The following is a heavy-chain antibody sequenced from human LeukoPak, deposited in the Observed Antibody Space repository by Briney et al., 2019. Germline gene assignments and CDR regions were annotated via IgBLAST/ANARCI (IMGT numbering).Heavy chain of an antibody. D-gene: IGHD3-3*01. V-gene: IGHV4-34*01. CDR2: INHSGGT. Sequence: SETLSLTCAVSGVSFSAYSWSWIRQPPGKGLEWIGEINHSGGTNYNPSLKTRITISVDTSKDQFSLNLSSVTAADTAVYYCARSDFWSGYYSHDFDYWGQETLVTVSS. CDR3: ARSDFWSGYYSHDFDY. CDR1: GVSFSAYS. J-gene: IGHJ4*02.